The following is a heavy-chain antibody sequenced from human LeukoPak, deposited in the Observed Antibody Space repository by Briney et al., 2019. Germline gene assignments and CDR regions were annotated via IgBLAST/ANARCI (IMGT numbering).Heavy chain of an antibody. V-gene: IGHV4-59*02. CDR2: FLYSGTT. CDR3: ATLVYSGSRYHFDT. D-gene: IGHD1-26*01. Sequence: PSETLSLTCSVSNGAVKNYYWAWIRQPPGQGLEWIGNFLYSGTTTYRASLDSRLIISVDNSKNTVSLRLFSVTAADTAVYYCATLVYSGSRYHFDTWGQGTLVTVSS. CDR1: NGAVKNYY. J-gene: IGHJ4*02.